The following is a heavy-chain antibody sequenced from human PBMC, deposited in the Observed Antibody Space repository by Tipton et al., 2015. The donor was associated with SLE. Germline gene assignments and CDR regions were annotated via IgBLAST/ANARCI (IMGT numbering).Heavy chain of an antibody. CDR2: VHYSGST. CDR3: AGRGDLVVVTAYLDY. J-gene: IGHJ4*02. D-gene: IGHD2-21*02. Sequence: TLSLTCSVSGDSIGTYYWNWTRQPPGKGLEFVGSVHYSGSTDYNSSLKSRITVSLDTSQNQFSLKLTSVTAADTAVYYCAGRGDLVVVTAYLDYWGQGTLVTVSS. V-gene: IGHV4-59*12. CDR1: GDSIGTYY.